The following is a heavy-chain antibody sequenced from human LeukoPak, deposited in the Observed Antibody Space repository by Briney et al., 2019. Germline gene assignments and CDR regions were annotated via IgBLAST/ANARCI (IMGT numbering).Heavy chain of an antibody. J-gene: IGHJ4*02. CDR1: GFAFSSYW. V-gene: IGHV3-23*01. CDR2: ISGSGGST. Sequence: GGSLRLSCVASGFAFSSYWMSWVRQAPGKGLEWVSAISGSGGSTYYADSVKGRFTISRDNSKNTLYLQMNSLRAEDTAVYYCAKDLSGYSYSQSPFDYWGQGTLVTVSS. CDR3: AKDLSGYSYSQSPFDY. D-gene: IGHD5-18*01.